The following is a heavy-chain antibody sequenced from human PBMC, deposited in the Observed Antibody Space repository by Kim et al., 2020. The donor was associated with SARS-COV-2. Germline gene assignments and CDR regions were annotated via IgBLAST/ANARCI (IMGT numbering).Heavy chain of an antibody. J-gene: IGHJ4*02. D-gene: IGHD3-10*01. CDR3: AKDVQYYYGSGSYVDY. V-gene: IGHV3-30*02. Sequence: SVKGRFTISRDNSKNTLYLQMNSLRAEDTAVYYCAKDVQYYYGSGSYVDYWGQGTLVTVSS.